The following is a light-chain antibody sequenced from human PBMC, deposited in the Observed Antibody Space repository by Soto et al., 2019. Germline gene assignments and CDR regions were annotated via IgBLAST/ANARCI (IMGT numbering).Light chain of an antibody. V-gene: IGKV3-11*01. CDR3: QQRDDWPIT. Sequence: FTHSPATLSLSPGQRPTLSCRASQYITIYLSWYQQKPGQAPRLLIYDASNRASGIPARFSGSGSGTDFTLTISSLEPEDFAVYYCQQRDDWPITFGQGTQVEIK. CDR2: DAS. CDR1: QYITIY. J-gene: IGKJ5*01.